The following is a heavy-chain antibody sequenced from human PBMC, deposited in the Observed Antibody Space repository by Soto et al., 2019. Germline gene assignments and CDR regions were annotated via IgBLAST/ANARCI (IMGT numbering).Heavy chain of an antibody. D-gene: IGHD3-22*01. Sequence: GGSLRLSCAASGFTFSSYSMNWVRQAPGKGLEWVSYISSSSSTIYYADSVKGRFTISRDNAKNSLYLQMNSLRDEDTAVYYCARDPDYYDSSGQIDYWGQGTLVTV. CDR2: ISSSSSTI. CDR3: ARDPDYYDSSGQIDY. V-gene: IGHV3-48*02. J-gene: IGHJ4*02. CDR1: GFTFSSYS.